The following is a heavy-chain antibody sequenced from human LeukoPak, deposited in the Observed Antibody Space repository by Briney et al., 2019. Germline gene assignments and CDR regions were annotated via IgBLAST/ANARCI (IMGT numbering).Heavy chain of an antibody. V-gene: IGHV1-18*01. Sequence: ASVKVSCKASCYTFTSYGISWVGQAPGQGLEWMGWISAYNGNTNYAQKLLGRVTMTTDTSTSTAYMELRSLRSDDTAVYYCARDPLEQWLALDYYMDVWGKGTTVTVSS. D-gene: IGHD6-19*01. CDR2: ISAYNGNT. CDR1: CYTFTSYG. CDR3: ARDPLEQWLALDYYMDV. J-gene: IGHJ6*03.